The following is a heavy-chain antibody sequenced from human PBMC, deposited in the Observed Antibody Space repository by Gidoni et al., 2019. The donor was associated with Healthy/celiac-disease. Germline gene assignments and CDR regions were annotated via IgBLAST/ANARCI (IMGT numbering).Heavy chain of an antibody. V-gene: IGHV3-23*01. D-gene: IGHD2-2*01. CDR2: ISGRGGST. Sequence: EVQLLESGGGLVQTGGSLRLSGAAAGFTVSSYAMSWVRQAPGKGLEWVSAISGRGGSTYSAASVKGRFTISRDNSKNTLYLQMNSLRAEDTAVYYCAKEGDIVVVPSAGFDYWGQGTLVTVSS. CDR3: AKEGDIVVVPSAGFDY. J-gene: IGHJ4*02. CDR1: GFTVSSYA.